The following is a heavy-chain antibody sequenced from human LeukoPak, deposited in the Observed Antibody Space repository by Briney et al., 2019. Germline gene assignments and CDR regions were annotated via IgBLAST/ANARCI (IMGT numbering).Heavy chain of an antibody. Sequence: GGSLRLSCAASGFTFSDYYMSWIRQAPGKGLEWVSYISSSGSTIYYADSVKGRFTISRDNAKNSLYLQMNSLRAEDTAVYYCARGRRYGSGSYPPYYYYGMDVWGQGTTVTVSS. CDR3: ARGRRYGSGSYPPYYYYGMDV. V-gene: IGHV3-11*04. J-gene: IGHJ6*02. CDR1: GFTFSDYY. CDR2: ISSSGSTI. D-gene: IGHD3-10*01.